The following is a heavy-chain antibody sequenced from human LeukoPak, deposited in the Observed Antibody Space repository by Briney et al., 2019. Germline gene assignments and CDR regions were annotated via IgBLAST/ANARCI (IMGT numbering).Heavy chain of an antibody. CDR3: ARGLRITGTPNYYYYMDV. V-gene: IGHV4-61*02. D-gene: IGHD1-20*01. CDR1: GGSISSASYY. J-gene: IGHJ6*03. Sequence: SQTLSLTCTVSGGSISSASYYWSWIRQAAGKGLDWIERIYTSGSINYNPSLKSRVTISVDTSQNQFSLKLSSVTAADTAVYYCARGLRITGTPNYYYYMDVWGKGTTVTVSS. CDR2: IYTSGSI.